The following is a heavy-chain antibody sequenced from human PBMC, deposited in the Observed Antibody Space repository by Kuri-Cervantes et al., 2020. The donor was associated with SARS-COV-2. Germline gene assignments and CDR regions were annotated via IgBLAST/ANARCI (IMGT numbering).Heavy chain of an antibody. V-gene: IGHV1-69*13. CDR1: GGTFSSYA. J-gene: IGHJ4*02. D-gene: IGHD5-18*01. CDR2: IIPIFGTA. CDR3: AKDQGDSYGISYFDY. Sequence: SVKVSCKASGGTFSSYAISWVRQAPGQGLEWMGGIIPIFGTANYAQKFQGRVTITADESTSTAYMELNSLRAEDTAVYYCAKDQGDSYGISYFDYWGQGTLVTVSS.